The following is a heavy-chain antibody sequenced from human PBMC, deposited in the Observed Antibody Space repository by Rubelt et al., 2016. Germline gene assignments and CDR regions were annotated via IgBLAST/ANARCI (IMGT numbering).Heavy chain of an antibody. CDR1: GGSIRSSSYY. CDR2: IYYSGNT. D-gene: IGHD3-16*01. CDR3: ARFWGGGPEY. J-gene: IGHJ4*02. Sequence: QVHLQESGPGLVKPSETLSLTCTVSGGSIRSSSYYWGWIRQPPGKGLEWIGSIYYSGNTSSYPPTLKSRVAISVDTSKNQLSLQLSSVTAADTAVYYCARFWGGGPEYWGQGTLVTVSS. V-gene: IGHV4-39*01.